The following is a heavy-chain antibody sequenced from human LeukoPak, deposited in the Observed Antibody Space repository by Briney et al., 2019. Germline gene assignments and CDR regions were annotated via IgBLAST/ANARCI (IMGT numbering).Heavy chain of an antibody. V-gene: IGHV4-61*02. CDR3: ASSDYYDSSGYYGGFDY. J-gene: IGHJ4*02. CDR1: GGSISSGSYY. Sequence: PSETLSLTCTVSGGSISSGSYYWSWIRQPAGKGLEWIGRIYTSGSTNYNPSLKSRVTISVDTSKNQFSLKLSSVTAADTAVYYCASSDYYDSSGYYGGFDYWGQGTLVTVSS. CDR2: IYTSGST. D-gene: IGHD3-22*01.